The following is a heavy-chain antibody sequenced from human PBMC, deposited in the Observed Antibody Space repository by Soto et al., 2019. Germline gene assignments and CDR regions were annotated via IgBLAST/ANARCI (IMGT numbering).Heavy chain of an antibody. CDR3: AKGDNLGRKSGYAFDP. CDR2: TYFRSKWYN. CDR1: VLNFCIYPAS. Sequence: ISVLNFCIYPASSNWNKKTPSRGLEWLGRTYFRSKWYNDYAVSVKSRIIINPDTSNNQFSLQLNSVTPEDTAVYFCAKGDNLGRKSGYAFDPWGQGIMVTGSS. D-gene: IGHD5-12*01. J-gene: IGHJ5*02. V-gene: IGHV6-1*01.